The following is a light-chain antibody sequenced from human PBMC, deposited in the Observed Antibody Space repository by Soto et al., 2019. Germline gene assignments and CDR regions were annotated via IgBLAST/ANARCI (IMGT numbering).Light chain of an antibody. V-gene: IGLV6-57*02. Sequence: NFMLTQPHSVSESPGKTVTISCTGSSCSIASNYVQWYQQRPGSTPTTMIYEDNQRPSGVPDRFSGSIGSSSNSASLTISGLKTEDEADYYCQSYDSSNHVVFGGGTKVTVL. J-gene: IGLJ2*01. CDR1: SCSIASNY. CDR2: EDN. CDR3: QSYDSSNHVV.